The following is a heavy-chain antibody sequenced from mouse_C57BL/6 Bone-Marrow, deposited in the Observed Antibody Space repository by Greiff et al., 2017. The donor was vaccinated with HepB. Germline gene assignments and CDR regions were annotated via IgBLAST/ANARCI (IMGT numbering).Heavy chain of an antibody. CDR3: ARSGYPCHYFDY. V-gene: IGHV1-64*01. CDR1: GYTFTSYW. CDR2: IHPNSGST. Sequence: QVQLQQPGAELVKPGASVKLSCKASGYTFTSYWMHWVKQRPGQGLEWIGMIHPNSGSTNYNEKFKSKATLTVDKSSSTSYMQLSSLTSEDSAVYYGARSGYPCHYFDYWGQGTTLTVSS. J-gene: IGHJ2*01. D-gene: IGHD3-1*01.